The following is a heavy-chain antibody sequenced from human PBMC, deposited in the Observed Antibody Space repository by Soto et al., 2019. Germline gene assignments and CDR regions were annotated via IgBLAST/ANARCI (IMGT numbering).Heavy chain of an antibody. Sequence: QVPLVQSGAEVKKAGASVKVSCKASGYPFTSYGFSWVRQAPGQGLEWMGWISAFNGDTNYAQNLQGRVTMTTDTSTGTGYMELRSLRSDDTAVYYCARGLTTMRAVDYWGQGTLVTVSS. V-gene: IGHV1-18*01. D-gene: IGHD4-17*01. CDR3: ARGLTTMRAVDY. J-gene: IGHJ4*02. CDR2: ISAFNGDT. CDR1: GYPFTSYG.